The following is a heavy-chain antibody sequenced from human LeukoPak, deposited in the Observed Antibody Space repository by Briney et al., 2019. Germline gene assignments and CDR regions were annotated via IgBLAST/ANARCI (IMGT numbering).Heavy chain of an antibody. CDR1: GFTFSSYE. Sequence: PGRSLRLSCAASGFTFSSYEMNWVRQAPGKGLEWVSYISGSGSTIYYADSVKGRFTISRDNAKNSLYLQMNSLRAEDTAVYYCARPASDMATTNWGQGTLVTVSS. CDR3: ARPASDMATTN. V-gene: IGHV3-48*03. D-gene: IGHD5-24*01. J-gene: IGHJ4*02. CDR2: ISGSGSTI.